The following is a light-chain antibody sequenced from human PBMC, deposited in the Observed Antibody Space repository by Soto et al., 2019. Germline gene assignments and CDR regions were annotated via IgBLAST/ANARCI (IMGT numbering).Light chain of an antibody. J-gene: IGLJ1*01. CDR1: SSHVGSYNR. CDR3: SSYTSSSTYV. Sequence: QSVLTQPPSVSGSPGQSVTISCTGTSSHVGSYNRVSWYQQPPGTAPKLMIYEVSNRPSGVPDRFSGSKSGNTASLTISGLQAEDEADYYCSSYTSSSTYVFGTGTKVTVL. CDR2: EVS. V-gene: IGLV2-18*02.